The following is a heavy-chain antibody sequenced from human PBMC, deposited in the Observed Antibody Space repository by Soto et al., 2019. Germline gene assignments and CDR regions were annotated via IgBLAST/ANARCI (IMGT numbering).Heavy chain of an antibody. CDR3: ARSQGSSTSLEIYYYYYYGMDV. Sequence: QVQLVQSGAEVKKPGSSVKVSCKASGGTVSSYAISWVRQAPGQGLEWMGGIIPISDTTNYAQKFQGRVTITADESTSTAYMELSSLRSEDTAVCYCARSQGSSTSLEIYYYYYYGMDVWGQGTTVTVSS. D-gene: IGHD2-2*01. CDR1: GGTVSSYA. J-gene: IGHJ6*02. V-gene: IGHV1-69*01. CDR2: IIPISDTT.